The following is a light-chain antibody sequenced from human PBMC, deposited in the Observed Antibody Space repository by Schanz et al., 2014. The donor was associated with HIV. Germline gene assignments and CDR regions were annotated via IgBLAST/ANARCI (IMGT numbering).Light chain of an antibody. CDR2: SNN. J-gene: IGLJ3*02. V-gene: IGLV1-44*01. Sequence: QSVLTQPPSASGTPGQRVTISCSGRSSNIGSNTVNWYQQLPGTAPKLLIYSNNQRPSGVPDRISGSKSGTSSSLAISGLQSEDEADYYCAAWDDSLNALVFGGGTKLTVL. CDR1: SSNIGSNT. CDR3: AAWDDSLNALV.